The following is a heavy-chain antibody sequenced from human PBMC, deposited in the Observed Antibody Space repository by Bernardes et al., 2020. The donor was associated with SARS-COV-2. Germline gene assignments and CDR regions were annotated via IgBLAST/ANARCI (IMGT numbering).Heavy chain of an antibody. J-gene: IGHJ4*02. V-gene: IGHV3-72*01. CDR3: AREMADPGPLDY. D-gene: IGHD2-8*01. CDR2: SRGKGDSYTT. Sequence: GGSLRLSCAASGFTFSDHYMDWVRQAPGKGLEWVGRSRGKGDSYTTEYAASVKGRFTISRDDSKNSLYLQMNSLRAEDSAVYYCAREMADPGPLDYWGQGTLVTVSS. CDR1: GFTFSDHY.